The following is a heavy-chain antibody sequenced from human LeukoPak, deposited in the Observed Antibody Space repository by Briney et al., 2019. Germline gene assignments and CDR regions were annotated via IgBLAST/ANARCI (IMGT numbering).Heavy chain of an antibody. CDR3: ARAGGHYYYYYYGMDV. CDR2: IYTSGST. CDR1: GGSISSYY. D-gene: IGHD1-26*01. V-gene: IGHV4-4*07. Sequence: SETLSLTCTVSGGSISSYYWSWIRQPAGKGLEWIGRIYTSGSTNYNPSLKSRVTMSVDTSRNQFSLKLSSVTAADTAVYYCARAGGHYYYYYYGMDVWGQGTTVTVSS. J-gene: IGHJ6*02.